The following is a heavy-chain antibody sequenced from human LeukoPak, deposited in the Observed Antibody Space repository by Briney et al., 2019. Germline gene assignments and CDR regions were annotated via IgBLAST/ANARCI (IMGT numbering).Heavy chain of an antibody. Sequence: PGGSLRLSCAASGFTFSSYSMNWVRQAPGKGLEWVSSISSSSSYIYYADSVKGRFTIPRDNAKNSLYLQMNSLRAEDTAVYYCARDCRRYFDWPPCDAFDIWGQGTMVTVSS. CDR1: GFTFSSYS. J-gene: IGHJ3*02. D-gene: IGHD3-9*01. V-gene: IGHV3-21*01. CDR2: ISSSSSYI. CDR3: ARDCRRYFDWPPCDAFDI.